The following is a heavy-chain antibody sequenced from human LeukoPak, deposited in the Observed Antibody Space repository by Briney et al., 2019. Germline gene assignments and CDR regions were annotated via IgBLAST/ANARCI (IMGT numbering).Heavy chain of an antibody. V-gene: IGHV3-48*01. Sequence: PGGSLRLSCVASGFTFSSYSMNWVRQAPGKGLEWVSYISGSSGTIYYAGSAKGRFTISRDNAKNSLYLQMNSLRAEDTAVYYCARRSEFGVLYYMDIWGKGTTVTVSS. CDR2: ISGSSGTI. CDR1: GFTFSSYS. CDR3: ARRSEFGVLYYMDI. D-gene: IGHD3-16*01. J-gene: IGHJ6*03.